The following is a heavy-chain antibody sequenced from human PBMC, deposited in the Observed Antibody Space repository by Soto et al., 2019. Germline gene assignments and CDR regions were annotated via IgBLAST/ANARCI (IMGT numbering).Heavy chain of an antibody. V-gene: IGHV1-3*05. CDR1: GYDFSSYV. CDR3: ARDGGDCGYRLIYYYYIGLDV. J-gene: IGHJ6*02. CDR2: LNMGSGNT. Sequence: QVQLGKSGDEEKQPGASVRLSCKAPGYDFSSYVMHWVRRPPGQRLERMGLLNMGSGNTEYSQNFQDRITITRDTSSSTVYMELNSLKSEDTAVYYCARDGGDCGYRLIYYYYIGLDVWGQVTMFTVAS. D-gene: IGHD5-12*01.